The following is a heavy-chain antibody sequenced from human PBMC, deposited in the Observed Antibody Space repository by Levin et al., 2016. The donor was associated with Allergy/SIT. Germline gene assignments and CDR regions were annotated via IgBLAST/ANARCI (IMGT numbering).Heavy chain of an antibody. D-gene: IGHD3-22*01. V-gene: IGHV4-59*01. J-gene: IGHJ5*02. CDR2: IYYSGST. CDR3: AAGYYDSSGYYRA. Sequence: RQAPGKGLEWIGYIYYSGSTNYNPSLKSRVTISVDTSKNQFSLKLSSVTAADTAVYYCAAGYYDSSGYYRAWGQGTLVTVSS.